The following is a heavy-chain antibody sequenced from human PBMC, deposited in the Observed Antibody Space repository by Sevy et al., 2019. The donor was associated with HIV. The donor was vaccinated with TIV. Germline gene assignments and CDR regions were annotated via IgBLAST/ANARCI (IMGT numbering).Heavy chain of an antibody. CDR3: ARESGYCSSTSCRSYYYYGMDV. D-gene: IGHD2-2*01. V-gene: IGHV4-4*07. J-gene: IGHJ6*02. Sequence: SEILSLTCTVSGGSISSYYWSWIRQPAGKGLEWIGRIYTSGSTNYNPSLKSRVTMSVDTSKNQFSLKLSSVTAADTAVYYCARESGYCSSTSCRSYYYYGMDVWGQGTTVTVSS. CDR2: IYTSGST. CDR1: GGSISSYY.